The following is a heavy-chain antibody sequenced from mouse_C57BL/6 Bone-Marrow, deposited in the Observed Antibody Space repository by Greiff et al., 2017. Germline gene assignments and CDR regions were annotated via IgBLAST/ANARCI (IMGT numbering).Heavy chain of an antibody. V-gene: IGHV1-69*01. CDR3: ARGDYYYGSSPYAMDY. J-gene: IGHJ4*01. CDR2: IDPSDSYT. CDR1: GYTFTSYW. D-gene: IGHD1-1*01. Sequence: QVQLQQPGAELVMPGASVKLSCKASGYTFTSYWMHWVKQRPGQGLEWIGEIDPSDSYTNYNQKFKGKSTLTVDKSSSTAYMQLSSLTSDDSAVYYCARGDYYYGSSPYAMDYWGQGTSVTVSS.